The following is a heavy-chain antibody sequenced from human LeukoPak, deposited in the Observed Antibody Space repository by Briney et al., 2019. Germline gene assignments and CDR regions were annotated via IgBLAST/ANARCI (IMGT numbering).Heavy chain of an antibody. Sequence: PGGSLRLSCAASGFTFISYAMSWVRQAPGKGLVWVSAISYRGGSTYYADSVKGRFRISKDNPKNTLYLQMNSLRAEDTAVFYWAKGGYYDSGGYIDYWGQGTLVTVSS. J-gene: IGHJ4*02. CDR1: GFTFISYA. CDR2: ISYRGGST. CDR3: AKGGYYDSGGYIDY. D-gene: IGHD3-22*01. V-gene: IGHV3-23*01.